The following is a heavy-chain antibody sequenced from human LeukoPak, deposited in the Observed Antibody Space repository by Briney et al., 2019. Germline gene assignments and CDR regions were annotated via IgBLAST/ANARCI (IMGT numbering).Heavy chain of an antibody. CDR1: GFTFSTFT. Sequence: GGTLRLSCAASGFTFSTFTMNWVRQAPGKGLEWVSCISSSSSYIYYADSVKGRFTISRDNAKNSLYLQMNSLRAEDTAVYYCARVWTGQWPPHYYYMDVWGKGTTVTISS. J-gene: IGHJ6*03. CDR2: ISSSSSYI. CDR3: ARVWTGQWPPHYYYMDV. V-gene: IGHV3-21*01. D-gene: IGHD6-19*01.